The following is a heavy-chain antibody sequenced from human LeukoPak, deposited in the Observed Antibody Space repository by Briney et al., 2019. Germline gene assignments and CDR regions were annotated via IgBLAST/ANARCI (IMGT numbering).Heavy chain of an antibody. CDR1: GFTFTSSA. V-gene: IGHV1-58*02. D-gene: IGHD1-26*01. CDR3: AAEERRGELKAY. J-gene: IGHJ4*02. CDR2: IVVGSGNT. Sequence: SVKVSCKASGFTFTSSAMQWVRQARGQPLEWVGWIVVGSGNTNYAQKFQERVTITRDMSTNTAYMELSSLRSEDTAVYYCAAEERRGELKAYWGQGTLVTVSS.